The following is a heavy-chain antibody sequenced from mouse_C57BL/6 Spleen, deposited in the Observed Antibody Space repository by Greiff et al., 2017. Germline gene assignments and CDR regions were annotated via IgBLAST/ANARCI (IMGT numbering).Heavy chain of an antibody. J-gene: IGHJ4*01. Sequence: VQLQQSGPGLVKPSQSLSLTCSVTGYSITSGYYWNWIRQFPGNKLEWMGYISYDGSNNYNPSLKNRISITRDTSKNQFFLKLNSVTTEDTATYYCARDYYDYPHYYAMDYWGQGTSVTVSS. CDR3: ARDYYDYPHYYAMDY. CDR1: GYSITSGYY. V-gene: IGHV3-6*01. CDR2: ISYDGSN. D-gene: IGHD2-4*01.